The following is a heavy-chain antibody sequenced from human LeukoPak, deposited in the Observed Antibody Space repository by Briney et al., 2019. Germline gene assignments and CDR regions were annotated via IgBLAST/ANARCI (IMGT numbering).Heavy chain of an antibody. D-gene: IGHD3-10*01. V-gene: IGHV1-2*02. Sequence: ASVKVSCKASGYTFTGYYMHWVRQAPGQGLEWMGWINPNSGGTNYAQKFQGRVTMTRDTSISTAYMELSRLRSDDMAVYYCARERITMVRGVITKSPYNWFDPWGQGTLVTVSS. J-gene: IGHJ5*02. CDR2: INPNSGGT. CDR3: ARERITMVRGVITKSPYNWFDP. CDR1: GYTFTGYY.